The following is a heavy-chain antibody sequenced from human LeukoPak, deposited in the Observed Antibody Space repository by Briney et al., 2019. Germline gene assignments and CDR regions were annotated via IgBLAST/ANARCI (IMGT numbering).Heavy chain of an antibody. CDR3: AKAPFHYYGSGSPPDY. D-gene: IGHD3-10*01. J-gene: IGHJ4*02. CDR1: GFTFSSYG. V-gene: IGHV3-30*18. CDR2: ISYDGSNK. Sequence: HPGGSLRLSCAASGFTFSSYGMHWVRQAPGKGLEWVAVISYDGSNKYYADSVKGRFTISRDNSKNTLYLQMNSLRAEDTAVYYCAKAPFHYYGSGSPPDYWGQGTLVTVSS.